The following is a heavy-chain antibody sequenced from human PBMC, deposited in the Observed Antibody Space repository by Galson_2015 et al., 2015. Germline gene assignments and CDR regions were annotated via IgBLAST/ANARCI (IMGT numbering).Heavy chain of an antibody. Sequence: SVKVSCKASGYTFTSYAMHWVHQAPGQGLEWMGWINAGNGNTKYSQKFQGRVTITRDTSASTAYMELSSLRSEDTAVYYCARAPIAVAGRLDYWGQGTLVTVSS. CDR3: ARAPIAVAGRLDY. CDR2: INAGNGNT. D-gene: IGHD6-19*01. J-gene: IGHJ4*02. CDR1: GYTFTSYA. V-gene: IGHV1-3*01.